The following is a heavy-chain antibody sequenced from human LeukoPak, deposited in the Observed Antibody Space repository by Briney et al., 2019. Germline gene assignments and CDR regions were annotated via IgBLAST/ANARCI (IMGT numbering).Heavy chain of an antibody. CDR3: ASLSRDGGSRSH. D-gene: IGHD2-15*01. CDR2: ISGSGGST. Sequence: QPGGSLRLSCAASGFTFSSYAMGWVRQAPGKGLEWVSAISGSGGSTYYADSVKGRFTISRDNSKNTLYLQMNSLRAEDTAVYYCASLSRDGGSRSHWGQGTLVTVSS. CDR1: GFTFSSYA. V-gene: IGHV3-23*01. J-gene: IGHJ4*02.